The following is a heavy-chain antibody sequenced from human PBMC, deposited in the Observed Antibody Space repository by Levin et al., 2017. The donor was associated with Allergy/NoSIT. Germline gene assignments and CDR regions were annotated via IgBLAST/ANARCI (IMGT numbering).Heavy chain of an antibody. CDR1: GFPFSNYG. V-gene: IGHV3-30*18. Sequence: LSLTCAASGFPFSNYGIYWVRQAPGKGLDWVALIPPDGSVNFYADSVKGRFTFSRDNSRETLYLQMNNLRPDDTAVYYCAKGGDMDVWGKGTTVIVSS. J-gene: IGHJ6*03. CDR3: AKGGDMDV. CDR2: IPPDGSVN.